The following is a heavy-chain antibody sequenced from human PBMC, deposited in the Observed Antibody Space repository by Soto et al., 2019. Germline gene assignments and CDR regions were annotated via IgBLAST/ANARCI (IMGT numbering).Heavy chain of an antibody. Sequence: PSETLSLTCTVSGGSISSYYWSWIRQPPGKGLEWIGYIYYSGSTNYNPSLKSRVTISVDTSKNQFSLKLSSVTAADTAVYYCARVLNYYGSGSYRAGFVYFDYWGQGTLVTVSS. D-gene: IGHD3-10*01. V-gene: IGHV4-59*01. CDR3: ARVLNYYGSGSYRAGFVYFDY. J-gene: IGHJ4*02. CDR2: IYYSGST. CDR1: GGSISSYY.